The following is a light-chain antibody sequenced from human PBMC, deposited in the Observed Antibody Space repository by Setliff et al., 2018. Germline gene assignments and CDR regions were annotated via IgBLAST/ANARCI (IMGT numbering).Light chain of an antibody. Sequence: QSALTQPPSASGTPGQRVTISCSGSSSNIGSNTVNWYRHLPGTAPKLLIHSNNQRPSGVPDRFSGSKSGTSASLAISGLQSEDEADYYCAAWDDSLNGPVFGTGTKVTVL. V-gene: IGLV1-44*01. J-gene: IGLJ1*01. CDR3: AAWDDSLNGPV. CDR1: SSNIGSNT. CDR2: SNN.